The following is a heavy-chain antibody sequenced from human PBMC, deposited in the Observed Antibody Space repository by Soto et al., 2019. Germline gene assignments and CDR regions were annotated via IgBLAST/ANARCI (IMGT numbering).Heavy chain of an antibody. CDR3: ARNGARFLVSNYYYYYGMDV. Sequence: PSETLSLTCAVYGGSFSGYYWSWIRQPPGKRLEWIGEINHSGSTNYNPSLKSRVTISVDTSKNQFSLKLSSVTAADTAVYYCARNGARFLVSNYYYYYGMDVWGQGTTVTVSS. V-gene: IGHV4-34*01. D-gene: IGHD3-3*01. J-gene: IGHJ6*02. CDR1: GGSFSGYY. CDR2: INHSGST.